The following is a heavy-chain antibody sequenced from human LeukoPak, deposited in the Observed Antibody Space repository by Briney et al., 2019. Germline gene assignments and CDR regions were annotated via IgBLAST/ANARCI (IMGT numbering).Heavy chain of an antibody. CDR3: ARHDLLLWFGEFSGRFDP. V-gene: IGHV4-38-2*01. CDR2: IYRSGST. Sequence: KPSETLSLTCAVSGYSISSGYYWGRIRQPPGKGLEWIGSIYRSGSTYYNPSLKSRVTISVDTSKNQFSLKLSSVTAADTAVYCCARHDLLLWFGEFSGRFDPWGQGTLVTVSS. J-gene: IGHJ5*02. CDR1: GYSISSGYY. D-gene: IGHD3-10*01.